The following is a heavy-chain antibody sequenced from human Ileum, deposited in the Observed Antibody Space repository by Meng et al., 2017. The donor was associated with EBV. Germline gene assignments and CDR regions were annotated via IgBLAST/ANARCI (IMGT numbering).Heavy chain of an antibody. CDR3: ATYEKGAAGKGY. CDR2: IDYGGST. J-gene: IGHJ4*02. V-gene: IGHV4-30-4*01. Sequence: VPLQEAGPVLVNPSQTPSLTCAVSGRVISSGDYHWSWIRQPPGKGLEWIGFIDYGGSTYSNPSLKSRVTMSIDTSNNQFSLRLFSVTAADTAVYYCATYEKGAAGKGYWGQGTLVTVSS. D-gene: IGHD6-13*01. CDR1: GRVISSGDYH.